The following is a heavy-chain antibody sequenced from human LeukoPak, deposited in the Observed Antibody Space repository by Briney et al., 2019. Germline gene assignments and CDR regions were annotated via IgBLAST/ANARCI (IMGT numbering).Heavy chain of an antibody. D-gene: IGHD6-13*01. Sequence: SVKVSCKASGGTFSSYAISWVRQAPGQGLEWMGGIIPIFGTANYAQKFQGRVTITADESTSTAYMELSSLRSEDTAVYYCASNLAAADPYYYGMDAWGQGTTVTVSS. J-gene: IGHJ6*02. CDR2: IIPIFGTA. CDR3: ASNLAAADPYYYGMDA. V-gene: IGHV1-69*13. CDR1: GGTFSSYA.